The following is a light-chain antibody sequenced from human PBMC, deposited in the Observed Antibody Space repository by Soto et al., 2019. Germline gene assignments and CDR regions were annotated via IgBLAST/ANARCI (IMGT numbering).Light chain of an antibody. J-gene: IGKJ1*01. Sequence: DIQMSQSPSTLSGYVGDRVTITCRASQTSSSWLAWYQQKTGKAPKLLSYKASTLKSGVPSRFSGSGSGTEFTLTISGLQPDDFATYYCQHYNSYSEAFGQGTKVDI. V-gene: IGKV1-5*03. CDR1: QTSSSW. CDR2: KAS. CDR3: QHYNSYSEA.